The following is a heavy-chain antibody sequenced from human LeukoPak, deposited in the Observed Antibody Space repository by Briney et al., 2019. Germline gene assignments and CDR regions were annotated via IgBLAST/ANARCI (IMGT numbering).Heavy chain of an antibody. Sequence: GGSLRLSCAASGFTFSSYAMSWVRQAPGKGLEWVSAISGSGGSTYYADSVKGRFTFSRDNSKNTLYLQMNSLRAEDTAVYYCAKDRTTYCGGDCYSHYYYYMDVWGKGTTVTVSS. V-gene: IGHV3-23*01. J-gene: IGHJ6*03. CDR1: GFTFSSYA. D-gene: IGHD2-21*01. CDR3: AKDRTTYCGGDCYSHYYYYMDV. CDR2: ISGSGGST.